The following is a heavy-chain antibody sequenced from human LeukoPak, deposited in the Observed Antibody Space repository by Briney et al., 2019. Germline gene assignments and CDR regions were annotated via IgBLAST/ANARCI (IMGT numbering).Heavy chain of an antibody. CDR1: GGSFSGYY. D-gene: IGHD6-19*01. CDR2: INHSGST. CDR3: AGSAVAGTLWFDP. J-gene: IGHJ5*02. V-gene: IGHV4-34*01. Sequence: SETLSLTCAVYGGSFSGYYWSWIRQPPGNGLEWIGEINHSGSTNYNPSLKSRVTISVDTSKNQFSLKLSSVTAADTAVYYCAGSAVAGTLWFDPWGQGTLVTVSS.